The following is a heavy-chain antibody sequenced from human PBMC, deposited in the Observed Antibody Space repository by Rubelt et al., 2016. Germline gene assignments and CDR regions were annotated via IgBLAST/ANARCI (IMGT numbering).Heavy chain of an antibody. CDR2: ISYDGSNK. CDR3: ARVRLTIAVAGGIDY. Sequence: APGKGLEWVAVISYDGSNKYYADSVKGRVTISRDNSKNTLYLQLNSLKAEDTAVYYCARVRLTIAVAGGIDYWGQGTLVTVSS. J-gene: IGHJ4*02. V-gene: IGHV3-30*04. D-gene: IGHD6-19*01.